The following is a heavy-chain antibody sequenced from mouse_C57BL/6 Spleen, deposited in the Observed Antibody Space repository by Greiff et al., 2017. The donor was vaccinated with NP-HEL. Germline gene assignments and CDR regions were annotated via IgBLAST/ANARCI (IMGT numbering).Heavy chain of an antibody. V-gene: IGHV1-64*01. CDR3: ARLVPYYDYDGGYFDV. Sequence: QVQLQQPGAELVKPGASVKLSCKASGYTFTSYWMHWVKQRPGQGLEWIGMIHPNSGSTNYNEKFKSKATLTVDKSSSTAYMQLSSLTSEDSAVYYCARLVPYYDYDGGYFDVWGTGTTVTVSS. J-gene: IGHJ1*03. CDR2: IHPNSGST. D-gene: IGHD2-4*01. CDR1: GYTFTSYW.